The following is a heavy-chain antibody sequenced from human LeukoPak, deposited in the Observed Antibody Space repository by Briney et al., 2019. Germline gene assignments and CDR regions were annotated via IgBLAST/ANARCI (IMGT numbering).Heavy chain of an antibody. CDR2: ISYDGSNK. V-gene: IGHV3-30*18. D-gene: IGHD2-15*01. J-gene: IGHJ4*02. CDR3: AKPDTETDIVVVVAAPPPFDY. CDR1: GFTFNSFG. Sequence: GGSLRLSCAASGFTFNSFGMHWVRQAPGKGLEWVAVISYDGSNKYYADSVKGRFTISRDNSKNTLYLQMNSLRAEDTAVYYCAKPDTETDIVVVVAAPPPFDYWGQGTLVTVSS.